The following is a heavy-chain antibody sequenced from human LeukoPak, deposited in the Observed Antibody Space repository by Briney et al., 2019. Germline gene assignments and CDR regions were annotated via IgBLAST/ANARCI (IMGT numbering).Heavy chain of an antibody. D-gene: IGHD3-16*01. CDR2: ISAYNGNT. J-gene: IGHJ4*02. Sequence: VASVKVSCKASGYTFTSYGISWVRQAPGQGLEWMGWISAYNGNTNYAQKLQGRVTMTTDTSTSTAYMELRSLRSDDTAVYYCASLERGELPTNWGQGTLVTVSS. CDR1: GYTFTSYG. V-gene: IGHV1-18*01. CDR3: ASLERGELPTN.